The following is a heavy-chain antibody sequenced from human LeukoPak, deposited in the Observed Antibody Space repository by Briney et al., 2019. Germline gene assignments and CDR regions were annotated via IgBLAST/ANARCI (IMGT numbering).Heavy chain of an antibody. V-gene: IGHV4-4*08. CDR3: AAVSTRGSPGYHYFFDA. CDR2: ISSGGNT. Sequence: SETLSLTCTVSGCSFNTEYWSWIRQTPGEGLEWVSSISSGGNTNYNPSLKSRLTISIDTSKNHFPLKLSSVTAADTAIEYCAAVSTRGSPGYHYFFDAWGQGTLVTVSS. CDR1: GCSFNTEY. D-gene: IGHD3-3*01. J-gene: IGHJ5*02.